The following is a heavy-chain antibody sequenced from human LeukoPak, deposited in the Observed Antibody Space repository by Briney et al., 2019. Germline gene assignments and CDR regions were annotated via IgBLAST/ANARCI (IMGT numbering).Heavy chain of an antibody. Sequence: ASVKVSCKASGYTFTGYYIQWVRQAPGQGLEWMGWINPNSGDTNYAHKFQGRVTMTRDTSISTAYMELSRLRSDDTAVYYCAKRGADDYFDYWGQGSLVTVSS. CDR3: AKRGADDYFDY. V-gene: IGHV1-2*02. CDR1: GYTFTGYY. CDR2: INPNSGDT. J-gene: IGHJ4*02. D-gene: IGHD3-16*01.